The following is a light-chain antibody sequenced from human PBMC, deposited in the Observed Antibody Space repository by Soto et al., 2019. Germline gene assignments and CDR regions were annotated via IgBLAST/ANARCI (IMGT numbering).Light chain of an antibody. CDR1: QSISSY. CDR2: AAS. J-gene: IGKJ2*01. V-gene: IGKV1-39*01. CDR3: QQSYSTPYT. Sequence: DIQMTQSPSSLSASVGDRVTITCRASQSISSYLNWYQQKPGKAPKLLIYAASSLQCGVPSRFSGRGSGTDFTRTISSLQPEDFAPYYCQQSYSTPYTFGQGTKLEIK.